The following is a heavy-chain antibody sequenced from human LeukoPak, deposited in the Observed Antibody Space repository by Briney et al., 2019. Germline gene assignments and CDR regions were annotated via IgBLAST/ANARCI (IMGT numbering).Heavy chain of an antibody. CDR2: INHSGST. D-gene: IGHD2-21*02. V-gene: IGHV4-34*01. CDR1: GGSFSGYY. CDR3: ARVCGAGDCYQFDY. Sequence: SETLSLTCAVYGGSFSGYYWSRIRQPPGKGLEWIGEINHSGSTNYNPSLKSRVTISVDTSKNQFSLKLSSVTAADTAVYYCARVCGAGDCYQFDYWGQGTLVTVSS. J-gene: IGHJ4*02.